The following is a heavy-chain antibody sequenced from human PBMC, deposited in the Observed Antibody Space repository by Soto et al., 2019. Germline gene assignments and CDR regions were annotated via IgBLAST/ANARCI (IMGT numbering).Heavy chain of an antibody. Sequence: SETLSLTCTVSGGSIISYYWSWIRQPPGKGLEWIGYIYYSGSTNYNPSLKSRVTISVDTAKNQFSLKMSSVTAADTAVYYCARAGFWSGYYLFDPWGQGTLVT. V-gene: IGHV4-59*01. J-gene: IGHJ5*02. CDR2: IYYSGST. D-gene: IGHD3-3*01. CDR3: ARAGFWSGYYLFDP. CDR1: GGSIISYY.